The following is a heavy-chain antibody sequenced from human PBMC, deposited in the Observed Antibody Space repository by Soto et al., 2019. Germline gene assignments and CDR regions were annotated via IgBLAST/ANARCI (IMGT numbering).Heavy chain of an antibody. J-gene: IGHJ4*02. V-gene: IGHV3-66*01. D-gene: IGHD3-10*01. Sequence: EVQVVESGGGLVQSGGSLTLSCAASGFTVSNSYMSWVRQAPGKGLEWVSAIYSGGSTYYADSVKGRVTIARDNSRNTLYLQMNSLRAEYTAVYFCARCDGSATYCFFFAYWGQGTPVTVSS. CDR3: ARCDGSATYCFFFAY. CDR2: IYSGGST. CDR1: GFTVSNSY.